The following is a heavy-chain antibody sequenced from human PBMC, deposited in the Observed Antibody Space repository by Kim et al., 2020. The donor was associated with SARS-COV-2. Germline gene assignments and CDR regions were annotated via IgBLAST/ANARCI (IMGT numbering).Heavy chain of an antibody. D-gene: IGHD5-12*01. CDR1: GFTFSSYG. J-gene: IGHJ5*02. Sequence: GGSLRLSCAASGFTFSSYGMHWVRQAPGKGLEWVAVISYDGSNKYYADSVKGRFTISRDNSKNTLYLQMNSLRAEDTAVYYCAKDVRVWWLRSIASSLLSWFDPWGQGTLVTVSS. CDR2: ISYDGSNK. V-gene: IGHV3-30*18. CDR3: AKDVRVWWLRSIASSLLSWFDP.